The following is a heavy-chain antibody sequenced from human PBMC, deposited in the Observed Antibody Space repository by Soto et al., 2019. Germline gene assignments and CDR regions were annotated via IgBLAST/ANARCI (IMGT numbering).Heavy chain of an antibody. Sequence: GESLKISCKGSGDGFTSYVSVWVRQMPGKGLEWMGIIYPGDSETRYSPSFQGQVTISADKSISTVYLQWSSLKASDTAMYYCARRQVWFGELLHAFDIWGQGTMVTVSS. CDR1: GDGFTSYV. V-gene: IGHV5-51*01. D-gene: IGHD3-10*01. J-gene: IGHJ3*02. CDR2: IYPGDSET. CDR3: ARRQVWFGELLHAFDI.